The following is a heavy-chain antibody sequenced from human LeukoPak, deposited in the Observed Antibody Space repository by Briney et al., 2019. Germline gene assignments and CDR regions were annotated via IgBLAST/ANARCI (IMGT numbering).Heavy chain of an antibody. D-gene: IGHD2-21*02. J-gene: IGHJ4*02. Sequence: GGSLRLSCATSGFTVSSNYMSWVRQAPGKGLEWVSVIYCGGSTYYAASVKGRFTISRHNSKNPLYLQMYSVRAADTAVYYCAKDTVLVVTGDNWGQGTLVTVSS. CDR1: GFTVSSNY. V-gene: IGHV3-53*01. CDR2: IYCGGST. CDR3: AKDTVLVVTGDN.